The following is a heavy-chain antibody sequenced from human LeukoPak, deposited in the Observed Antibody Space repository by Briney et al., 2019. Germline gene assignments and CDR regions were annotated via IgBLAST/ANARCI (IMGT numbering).Heavy chain of an antibody. V-gene: IGHV1-2*02. CDR3: AHIATSRLSGFDV. Sequence: VASVKVSCKASGSTFTAYYVHWMRQAPGQGLEWMGCINPNGIDTHSIQKFQGRLIMTREKSSTTDYMELSSLGSDDTAVYFCAHIATSRLSGFDVWGQGTLVTVSS. J-gene: IGHJ3*01. D-gene: IGHD6-13*01. CDR1: GSTFTAYY. CDR2: INPNGIDT.